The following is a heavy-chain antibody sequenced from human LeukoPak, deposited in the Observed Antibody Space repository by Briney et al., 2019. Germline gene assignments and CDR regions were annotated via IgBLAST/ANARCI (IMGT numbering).Heavy chain of an antibody. CDR1: GFSFRSFT. CDR2: ISDSDADT. CDR3: AKDNGAAAGLDAFDI. V-gene: IGHV3-23*01. D-gene: IGHD6-13*01. Sequence: GGSLRLSCAASGFSFRSFTMHWVRQAPGKGLEWVSGISDSDADTHYADSVKGRFTISGDNSKNTLYLQMNSLRAEDTAVYYCAKDNGAAAGLDAFDIWGQGTMVTVSS. J-gene: IGHJ3*02.